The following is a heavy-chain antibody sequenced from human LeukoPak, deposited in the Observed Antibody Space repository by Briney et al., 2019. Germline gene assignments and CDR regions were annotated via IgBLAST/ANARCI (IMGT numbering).Heavy chain of an antibody. CDR3: AGDLTAGRLVAGVVY. CDR2: ISAYNGNT. J-gene: IGHJ4*02. CDR1: GYTFSNYG. V-gene: IGHV1-18*01. D-gene: IGHD7-27*01. Sequence: ASVKVSCKASGYTFSNYGISWVRQAPGQGLEWMGWISAYNGNTNYAQKFQGRVTMTTDTPTSTVYMELRSLRSDDTAVYYCAGDLTAGRLVAGVVYWGQGTLVTVSS.